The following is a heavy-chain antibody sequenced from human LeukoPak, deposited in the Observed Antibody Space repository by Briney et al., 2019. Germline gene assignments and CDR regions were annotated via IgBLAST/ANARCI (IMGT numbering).Heavy chain of an antibody. J-gene: IGHJ4*02. V-gene: IGHV1-69*04. CDR1: GGTFSSYA. D-gene: IGHD3-22*01. Sequence: ASVKVSCKASGGTFSSYAISWVRQAPGQGLEWMGRIIPILGIANYAQKFQGRVTITADKSPSTAYMELSSLRSEDTAVYYCARDWYYYDSSGFPPGYFDYWGQGTLVTVSS. CDR2: IIPILGIA. CDR3: ARDWYYYDSSGFPPGYFDY.